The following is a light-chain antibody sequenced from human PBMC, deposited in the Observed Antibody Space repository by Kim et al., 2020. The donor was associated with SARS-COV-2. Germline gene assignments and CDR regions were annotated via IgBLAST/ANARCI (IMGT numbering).Light chain of an antibody. CDR2: GAS. CDR1: PTVTTIF. Sequence: SPVERAHLSCRATPTVTTIFLAWDQPKPGQAPRLLSYGASRRATGVQDRISGSGSGTDFTLTISRLEPEDSAVYYCQQYGSSLQAFGQGTKVDIK. CDR3: QQYGSSLQA. V-gene: IGKV3-20*01. J-gene: IGKJ1*01.